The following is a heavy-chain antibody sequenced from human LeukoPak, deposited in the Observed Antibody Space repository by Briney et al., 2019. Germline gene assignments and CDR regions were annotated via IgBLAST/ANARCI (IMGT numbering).Heavy chain of an antibody. Sequence: GGSLRLSCAASGFTFSDYYMSWVRQAPGKGREWGSYISRSGSNIYYAASLKGRFTISTDNAKTPLYLQMNSLTAEDPAVYYCAREPLITIFGVVWPRSGYYMDVWGNGTTVTVSS. V-gene: IGHV3-11*01. CDR1: GFTFSDYY. D-gene: IGHD3-3*01. J-gene: IGHJ6*03. CDR3: AREPLITIFGVVWPRSGYYMDV. CDR2: ISRSGSNI.